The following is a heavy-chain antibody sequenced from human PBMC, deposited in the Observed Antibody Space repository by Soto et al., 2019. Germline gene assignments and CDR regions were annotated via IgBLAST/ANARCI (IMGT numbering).Heavy chain of an antibody. V-gene: IGHV3-11*01. J-gene: IGHJ3*02. CDR2: ISSSGSTI. Sequence: QVQLVESGGGLVKPGGSLRLSCAASGFTFSDYYRSWIRQAPGKGLEWVSYISSSGSTIYYADSVKGRFTISRDNAKNSLYLQMNSLRAEDTAVYYCAILLWFGELLSDAFDIWGQGTMVTVSS. CDR1: GFTFSDYY. D-gene: IGHD3-10*01. CDR3: AILLWFGELLSDAFDI.